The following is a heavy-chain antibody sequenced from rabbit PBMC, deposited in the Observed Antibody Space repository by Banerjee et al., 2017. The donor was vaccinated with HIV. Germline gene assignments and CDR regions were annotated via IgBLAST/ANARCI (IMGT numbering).Heavy chain of an antibody. Sequence: QSLEESGGDLVKPGASLTLTCTASGFSFSSDYYMCWVRQAPGKGLEWIACIYAGSSGSTGYANWAKGRFTISKTSSTTVTLQMTSLTGADTATYFCARSIDIDYYNFWGQGTLVTVS. J-gene: IGHJ3*01. D-gene: IGHD1-1*01. V-gene: IGHV1S40*01. CDR3: ARSIDIDYYNF. CDR1: GFSFSSDYY. CDR2: IYAGSSGST.